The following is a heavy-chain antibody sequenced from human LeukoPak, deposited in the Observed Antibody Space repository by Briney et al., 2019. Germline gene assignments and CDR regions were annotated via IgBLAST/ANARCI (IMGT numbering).Heavy chain of an antibody. CDR1: GFTFGDYA. V-gene: IGHV3-49*03. J-gene: IGHJ5*02. CDR3: TTSYDYGGTNWFDP. Sequence: PGGSLRLSCAASGFTFGDYAMSWFRQAPGKGLEWVGFIRSKAYGGTTEYAASVKGRFTISRDDSKSIAYLQMNSLKTEDTAVYYCTTSYDYGGTNWFDPWGQGTLVTVSS. CDR2: IRSKAYGGTT. D-gene: IGHD4-23*01.